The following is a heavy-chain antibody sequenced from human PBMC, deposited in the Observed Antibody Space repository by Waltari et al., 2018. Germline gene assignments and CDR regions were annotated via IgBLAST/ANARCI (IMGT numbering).Heavy chain of an antibody. J-gene: IGHJ4*02. CDR3: TTNPPGH. CDR2: IKFDGTSP. CDR1: GGDYW. Sequence: VHLVKSGGGLVQSGGYRSLYCADYGGDYWMDWVRQAPGKGLMWVSRIKFDGTSPTYADAVKGRFTVSRDRANNMLYLQMNGLRSEDTAVYYCTTNPPGHWGQGTLVTVSS. V-gene: IGHV3-74*01.